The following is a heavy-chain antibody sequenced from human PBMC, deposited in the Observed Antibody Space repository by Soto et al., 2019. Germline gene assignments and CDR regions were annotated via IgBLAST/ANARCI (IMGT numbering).Heavy chain of an antibody. D-gene: IGHD1-26*01. CDR1: GYTFTDYG. V-gene: IGHV1-18*01. CDR3: ARGPESRSTAYFDY. J-gene: IGHJ4*02. Sequence: QVQLVQSGGEVKKPGASVKVSCKASGYTFTDYGITWVRQAPGQGLEWMGWISAYTGNTNYAQKVQGRVTMSTETSTSTAYLELRSLRSYDTAVYYCARGPESRSTAYFDYWGQGTLVTVSS. CDR2: ISAYTGNT.